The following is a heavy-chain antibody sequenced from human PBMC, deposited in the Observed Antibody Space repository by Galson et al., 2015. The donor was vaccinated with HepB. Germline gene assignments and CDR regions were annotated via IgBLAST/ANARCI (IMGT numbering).Heavy chain of an antibody. CDR1: GFTFSDYL. Sequence: SLRLSCAASGFTFSDYLMHWVRQAPGKGLEWVAVIWFDGDRKYYTDSVKGRLTISRDNSRNTLYLQMSSLRAEDTAVYYCARSDSSASYLEAFDLWGQGTMVIVS. CDR2: IWFDGDRK. CDR3: ARSDSSASYLEAFDL. J-gene: IGHJ3*01. V-gene: IGHV3-33*01. D-gene: IGHD3-22*01.